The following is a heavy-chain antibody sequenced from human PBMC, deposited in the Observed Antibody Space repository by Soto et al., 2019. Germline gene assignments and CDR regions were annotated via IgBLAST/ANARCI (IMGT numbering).Heavy chain of an antibody. CDR3: ARAQEVAYYYDSSGSPTFDY. CDR2: IIPIFGTA. D-gene: IGHD3-22*01. Sequence: SVKVSCKASGVSFSSYAISWVRQAPGQGLEWMGGIIPIFGTANYAQKFQGRVTITADESTSTAYMELSSLRSEDTAVYYCARAQEVAYYYDSSGSPTFDYWGQGTLVTVSS. CDR1: GVSFSSYA. V-gene: IGHV1-69*13. J-gene: IGHJ4*02.